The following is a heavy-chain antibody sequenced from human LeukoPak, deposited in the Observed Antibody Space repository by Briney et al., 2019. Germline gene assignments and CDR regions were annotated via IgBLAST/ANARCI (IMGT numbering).Heavy chain of an antibody. J-gene: IGHJ3*02. CDR2: FDPGDGET. Sequence: GASVKVSCKVSGYTLTELSMHWVRQAPGKGLEWMGGFDPGDGETIYAQKFQGRVTITADESTSTAYMELSSPRSEDTAVYYCARGQVVPAATPLGHAFDIWGQGTMVTVSS. V-gene: IGHV1-24*01. CDR3: ARGQVVPAATPLGHAFDI. CDR1: GYTLTELS. D-gene: IGHD2-2*01.